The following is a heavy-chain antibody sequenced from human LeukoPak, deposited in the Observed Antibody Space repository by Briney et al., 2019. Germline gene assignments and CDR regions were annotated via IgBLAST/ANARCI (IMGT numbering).Heavy chain of an antibody. J-gene: IGHJ3*02. CDR1: GGSISSYY. Sequence: KPSETLSLTCTVSGGSISSYYWSWIRQPPGKGLEWIGYIYYSGSTNYNPSLKSRVTISVDTSKNQFSLKLSSVTAADTAVYYCARLSRIFSDAFDIWGQGTMVTVSS. D-gene: IGHD3-9*01. CDR2: IYYSGST. CDR3: ARLSRIFSDAFDI. V-gene: IGHV4-59*01.